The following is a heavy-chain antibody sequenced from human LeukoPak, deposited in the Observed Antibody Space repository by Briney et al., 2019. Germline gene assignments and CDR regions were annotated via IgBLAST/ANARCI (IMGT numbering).Heavy chain of an antibody. D-gene: IGHD6-13*01. J-gene: IGHJ4*02. CDR3: ARGLSIAAAGNYFDY. CDR1: GYTFTSYD. CDR2: MNPNSGNK. V-gene: IGHV1-8*03. Sequence: ASVKVSCKASGYTFTSYDINWVRQAPGQGLEWMGWMNPNSGNKGYAKKFQGRVTITRNTSISTAYMEMSSLRSEDTAVYYCARGLSIAAAGNYFDYWGQGTLVTVSS.